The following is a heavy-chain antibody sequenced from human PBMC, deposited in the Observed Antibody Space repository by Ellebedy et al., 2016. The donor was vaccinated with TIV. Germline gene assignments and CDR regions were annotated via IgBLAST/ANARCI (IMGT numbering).Heavy chain of an antibody. D-gene: IGHD5-24*01. V-gene: IGHV4-34*01. CDR1: GGSISSYY. CDR3: ARGMADRGSA. CDR2: INHSGST. Sequence: SETLSLTCTVSGGSISSYYWSWIRQPPGKGLEWIGEINHSGSTNYNPSLKSRVTISVDTSKNQFSLKLSSVTAADTAVYYCARGMADRGSAWGQGTLVTVSS. J-gene: IGHJ5*02.